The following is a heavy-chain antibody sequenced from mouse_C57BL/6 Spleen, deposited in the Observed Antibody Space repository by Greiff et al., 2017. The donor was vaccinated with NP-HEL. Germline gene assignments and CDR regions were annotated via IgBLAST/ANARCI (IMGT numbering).Heavy chain of an antibody. CDR3: ARRGGSNAMDY. CDR2: FNPSTGAT. J-gene: IGHJ4*01. D-gene: IGHD1-1*01. Sequence: QVQLQQPGTELVKPGASVKLSCKASGYTFTSYWMHWVKQRPGQGLVWIGKFNPSTGATTSNEKFKSKATLTVDKSSSTAYIQPSSLTSADAEVYICARRGGSNAMDYWGQGNSVTVSS. V-gene: IGHV1-53*01. CDR1: GYTFTSYW.